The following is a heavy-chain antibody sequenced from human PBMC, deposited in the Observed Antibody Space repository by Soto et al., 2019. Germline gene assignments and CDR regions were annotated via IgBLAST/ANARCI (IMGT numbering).Heavy chain of an antibody. CDR2: IYYSGST. CDR3: ASHAVPRSGFTDY. CDR1: GGSISSSSYY. Sequence: QLQLQESGPGLVKPSETLSLTCTVSGGSISSSSYYWGWIRQPPGKGLEWIGSIYYSGSTYYNPSLKSRLTISVDTSKNPFSLKLRSLTAADTAVYYCASHAVPRSGFTDYWGQGTLVTVSS. V-gene: IGHV4-39*01. D-gene: IGHD6-19*01. J-gene: IGHJ4*02.